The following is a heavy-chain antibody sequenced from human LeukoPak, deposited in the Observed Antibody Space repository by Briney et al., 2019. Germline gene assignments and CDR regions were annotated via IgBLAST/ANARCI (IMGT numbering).Heavy chain of an antibody. D-gene: IGHD3-16*01. J-gene: IGHJ3*02. CDR2: MFHSGNT. CDR3: ARAGGGYGWSAFDI. Sequence: SETLSLTCTVSGYFISSGYYWGWIRQSPGKGLEWIGTMFHSGNTYYKPSLNSRVTLSVDTSKNQFSLELNSVTAADTAVYYCARAGGGYGWSAFDIWGQGTMVTVFS. CDR1: GYFISSGYY. V-gene: IGHV4-38-2*02.